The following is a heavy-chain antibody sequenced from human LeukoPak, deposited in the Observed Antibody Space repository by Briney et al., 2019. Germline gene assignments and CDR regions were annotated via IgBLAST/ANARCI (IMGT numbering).Heavy chain of an antibody. V-gene: IGHV4-31*03. Sequence: SQTLSLTCTVSGGSISSGVYYWSWIRQHPGKGLEWIGYIYYSGSTYYNPSLRSRVTISVDTSKNQFSLKLSSVTAADTAVYYCARDLLAAEGWFDPWGQGTLVTVSS. CDR2: IYYSGST. D-gene: IGHD6-13*01. CDR1: GGSISSGVYY. CDR3: ARDLLAAEGWFDP. J-gene: IGHJ5*02.